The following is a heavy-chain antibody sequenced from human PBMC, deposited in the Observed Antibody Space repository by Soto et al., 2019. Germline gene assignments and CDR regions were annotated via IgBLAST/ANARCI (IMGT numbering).Heavy chain of an antibody. Sequence: SETLSLTCAVSGGSVTNNNYWGWVRQPPGKGLEWIGEIYHTGTTNYSPSLKSRLTISVDTSKNQFSLKLSSVTAADTAVYYCAKHVVFVSGGSSFDFWGQGILVTVSS. CDR3: AKHVVFVSGGSSFDF. CDR2: IYHTGTT. CDR1: GGSVTNNNY. V-gene: IGHV4-4*02. J-gene: IGHJ4*02. D-gene: IGHD3-16*01.